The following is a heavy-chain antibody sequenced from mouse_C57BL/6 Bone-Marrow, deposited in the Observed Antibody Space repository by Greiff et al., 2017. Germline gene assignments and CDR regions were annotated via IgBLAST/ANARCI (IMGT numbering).Heavy chain of an antibody. CDR1: GYTFTGYW. D-gene: IGHD2-3*01. CDR3: GRHDDGLHFAY. CDR2: ILPGGGST. J-gene: IGHJ3*01. V-gene: IGHV1-9*01. Sequence: VQLQESGAELMKPGASVKLSCKATGYTFTGYWIEWVKQRPGHGLEWIGEILPGGGSTNYNEKFKGKATFTVETSSNTAYMQLSSLTAEDSALYYCGRHDDGLHFAYWGQGTLVTVSA.